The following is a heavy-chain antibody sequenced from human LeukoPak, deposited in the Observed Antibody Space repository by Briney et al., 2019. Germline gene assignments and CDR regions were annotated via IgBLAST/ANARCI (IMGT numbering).Heavy chain of an antibody. CDR3: ARIKIFGQAFDI. V-gene: IGHV4-39*01. J-gene: IGHJ3*02. D-gene: IGHD3/OR15-3a*01. CDR1: GGSISSSSYY. CDR2: IYYSGST. Sequence: PSETLSLTXTVSGGSISSSSYYWGWIRQPPGKGLEWIGSIYYSGSTYYNPSLKSRVTISVDTSKNQFSLKLSSVAAADTAVYYCARIKIFGQAFDIWGQGTMVTVSS.